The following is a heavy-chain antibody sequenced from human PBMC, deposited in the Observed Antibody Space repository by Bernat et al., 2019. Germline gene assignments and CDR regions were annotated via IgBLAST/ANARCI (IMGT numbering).Heavy chain of an antibody. J-gene: IGHJ6*02. D-gene: IGHD3-3*02. CDR3: AKGVSAGSTHFKWSGMDV. Sequence: QVQLVESGGGVVQPGRSLRLSCAASGFTFSSYGMHWVRQTPGKGLEGLAGISFDGRNQYYPDSVKGRFTISRDNFKTTLDLQMNSLRPEDTAVYYCAKGVSAGSTHFKWSGMDVWGQGTTVTVSS. CDR2: ISFDGRNQ. CDR1: GFTFSSYG. V-gene: IGHV3-30*18.